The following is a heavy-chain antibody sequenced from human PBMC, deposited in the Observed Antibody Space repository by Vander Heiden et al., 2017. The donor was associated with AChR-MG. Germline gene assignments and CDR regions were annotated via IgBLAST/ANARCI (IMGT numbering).Heavy chain of an antibody. V-gene: IGHV3-30-3*01. D-gene: IGHD6-13*01. CDR1: GFTLSSYA. J-gene: IGHJ4*02. CDR2: ISDDGSNK. CDR3: ASIAAGIAAEFSSFDY. Sequence: QVQLVESGGGVVQPGRSLRLSSAASGFTLSSYAMHWVRQAPGKGREWVAVISDDGSNKYYADSVKGRFTISRDNSKNTLYLQMNSLRAEDTAVYYCASIAAGIAAEFSSFDYWGQGTLVTVSS.